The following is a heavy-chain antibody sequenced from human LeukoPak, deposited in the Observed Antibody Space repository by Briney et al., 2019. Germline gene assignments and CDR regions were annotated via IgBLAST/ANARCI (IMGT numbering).Heavy chain of an antibody. J-gene: IGHJ3*02. D-gene: IGHD5-24*01. CDR3: ARETNCYNWGAFEI. CDR2: FYASGNT. Sequence: SETLSLTCTVSGGSINRNYWNWIRQPAGKGLEWIGRFYASGNTDYNPSLKSRVTLSMDKSKNQFSLKLISVTAADAALYYCARETNCYNWGAFEIWGQGTMVTVSS. V-gene: IGHV4-4*07. CDR1: GGSINRNY.